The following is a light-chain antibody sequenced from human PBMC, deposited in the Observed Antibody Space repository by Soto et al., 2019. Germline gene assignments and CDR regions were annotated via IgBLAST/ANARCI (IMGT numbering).Light chain of an antibody. CDR2: AAS. CDR3: QHSYSTLT. Sequence: DIQMNQSPSSLSSSVGDRVTITCRASQSISSYLNWYQQKPGKGPKMLMYAASSLQSGVASTFNGSTSGTDFTRTISSQQPEDLATYYRQHSYSTLTFGGGTKVEIK. CDR1: QSISSY. V-gene: IGKV1-39*01. J-gene: IGKJ4*01.